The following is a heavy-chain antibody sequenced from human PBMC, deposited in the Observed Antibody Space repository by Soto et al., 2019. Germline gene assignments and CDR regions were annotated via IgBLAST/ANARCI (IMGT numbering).Heavy chain of an antibody. J-gene: IGHJ3*02. CDR2: IYPGDSDT. CDR3: SRRPHFDYGGNSGMGMEAFDI. CDR1: GYSFTRYW. D-gene: IGHD4-17*01. V-gene: IGHV5-51*01. Sequence: EESVTICCKVSGYSFTRYWIVWVLQMPGKGLESMGIIYPGDSDTRYSPSFQGQVTISADKSISTAYLQWSSLKASDTAMYYCSRRPHFDYGGNSGMGMEAFDIWGQGTMVTGSS.